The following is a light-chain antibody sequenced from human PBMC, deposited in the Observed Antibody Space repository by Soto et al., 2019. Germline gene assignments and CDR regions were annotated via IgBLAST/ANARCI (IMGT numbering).Light chain of an antibody. J-gene: IGKJ2*01. Sequence: EIVMTQSPATLSVSPGERATLSCRASQSVSSNLAWYQQKPGQAPRLLIYGASTRATGIPARFSGSGSGTEFTLTISSLQSEDLAVYYCQWSSNWPPFTFGQGTKLQIK. CDR1: QSVSSN. CDR3: QWSSNWPPFT. V-gene: IGKV3-15*01. CDR2: GAS.